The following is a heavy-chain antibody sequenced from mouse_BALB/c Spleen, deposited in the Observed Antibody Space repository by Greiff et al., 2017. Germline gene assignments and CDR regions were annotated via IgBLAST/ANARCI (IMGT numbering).Heavy chain of an antibody. V-gene: IGHV1S81*02. CDR3: ARSYGYDVVAY. J-gene: IGHJ3*01. D-gene: IGHD2-2*01. CDR1: GYTFTSYW. Sequence: QVQLQQPGAELVKPGASVKLSCKASGYTFTSYWMHWVKQRPGQGLEWIGEINPSNGRTNYNEKFKSKATLTVDKSSSTAYMQLSSLTSEDSAVYYCARSYGYDVVAYWGQGTLVTVS. CDR2: INPSNGRT.